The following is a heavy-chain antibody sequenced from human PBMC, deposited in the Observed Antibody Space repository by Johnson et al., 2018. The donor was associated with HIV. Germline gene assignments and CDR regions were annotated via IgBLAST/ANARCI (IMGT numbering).Heavy chain of an antibody. Sequence: MQLVESGGGVVQPGRSLRLSCAASGFTFSHAWMSWVRQSPGKGLVWVSRINSDGSSTSYADSVKGRFTISRDTSKNTLYLQMNNLRPDDTAVYYCARPTGWLRAFDIWGQGTVVIVSS. CDR3: ARPTGWLRAFDI. D-gene: IGHD2-15*01. V-gene: IGHV3-74*02. CDR1: GFTFSHAW. J-gene: IGHJ3*02. CDR2: INSDGSST.